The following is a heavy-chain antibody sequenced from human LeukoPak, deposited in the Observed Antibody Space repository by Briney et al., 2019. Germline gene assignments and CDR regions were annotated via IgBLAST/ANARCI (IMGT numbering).Heavy chain of an antibody. J-gene: IGHJ5*02. V-gene: IGHV3-23*01. CDR1: GFTFSSYA. CDR2: ISGSGGGT. CDR3: AKGPPNVVVPAAMVGSDWFDP. Sequence: TGGSLRLSCAASGFTFSSYAMSWVRQAPGKGLEWVSAISGSGGGTYYADSVKGRFTISRDNSKNTLYLQMNSLRAEDTAVYYCAKGPPNVVVPAAMVGSDWFDPWGQGTLVTVSS. D-gene: IGHD2-2*01.